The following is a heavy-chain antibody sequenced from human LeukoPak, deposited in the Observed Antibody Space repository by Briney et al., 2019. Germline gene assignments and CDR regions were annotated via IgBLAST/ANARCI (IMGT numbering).Heavy chain of an antibody. CDR1: GFTFSNAW. V-gene: IGHV3-15*01. CDR2: TKSKTDGGTT. CDR3: TTAVGGFGEVDYYYGMDV. J-gene: IGHJ6*02. D-gene: IGHD3-10*01. Sequence: PGGSLRLSCAASGFTFSNAWMSWVRQAPGKGLEWVGRTKSKTDGGTTDYAAPVKGRFTISRDDSKNTLYLQMNSLKTEDTAVYYCTTAVGGFGEVDYYYGMDVWGQGTTVTVSS.